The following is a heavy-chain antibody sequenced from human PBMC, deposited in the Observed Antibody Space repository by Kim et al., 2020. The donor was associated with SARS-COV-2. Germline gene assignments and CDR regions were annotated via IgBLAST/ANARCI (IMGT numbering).Heavy chain of an antibody. Sequence: GGSLRLSCAASGFTFSDYYMSWIRQAPGKGLEWVSYISVIGNTIYYADSVKGRFTISRDNANNSLYLQMNSLRAENTAVYYCARDWGYSYGTNWGQGTLVTVSS. J-gene: IGHJ4*02. D-gene: IGHD5-18*01. CDR3: ARDWGYSYGTN. CDR2: ISVIGNTI. CDR1: GFTFSDYY. V-gene: IGHV3-11*01.